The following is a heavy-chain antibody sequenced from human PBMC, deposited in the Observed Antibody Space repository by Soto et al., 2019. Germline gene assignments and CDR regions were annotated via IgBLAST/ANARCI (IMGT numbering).Heavy chain of an antibody. CDR1: GGSICSSIYY. V-gene: IGHV4-39*01. D-gene: IGHD1-1*01. CDR2: IHYSGST. Sequence: QLQLQESGPGLVKPSETLSLTCTVSGGSICSSIYYWGWIRQPPGKGPEWIGSIHYSGSTYYNPPLKSRFTIFVDTSNNLFSLILSSVTAADTAIYYCARSTERADFDFWGQGTLVTVSS. CDR3: ARSTERADFDF. J-gene: IGHJ4*02.